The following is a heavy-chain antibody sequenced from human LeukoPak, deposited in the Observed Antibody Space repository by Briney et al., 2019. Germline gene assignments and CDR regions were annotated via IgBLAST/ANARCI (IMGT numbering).Heavy chain of an antibody. Sequence: GASVKVSCKASGYTFTSYDINWVRQATGQGLEWMGWMNPNSGNTGYAQKFQGRVTITRNTSISTAYMELSSLRSEDTAVYYCARGPVLLWFGELLYRDDAFDIWGQGTMVTVSS. D-gene: IGHD3-10*01. CDR3: ARGPVLLWFGELLYRDDAFDI. V-gene: IGHV1-8*01. J-gene: IGHJ3*02. CDR1: GYTFTSYD. CDR2: MNPNSGNT.